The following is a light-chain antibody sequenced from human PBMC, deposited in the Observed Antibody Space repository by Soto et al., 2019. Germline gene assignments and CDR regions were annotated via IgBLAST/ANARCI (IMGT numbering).Light chain of an antibody. J-gene: IGLJ3*02. CDR1: SNDIGRYNF. CDR2: EVL. V-gene: IGLV2-14*03. Sequence: QSALTQPASVSGSPGQSITISCTGTSNDIGRYNFVSWYQQYPGKAPKLMIYEVLIRPSGVSSRFSGSKSGNTASLSISGLQAEDEANYYCSSHSVSATHLVFGGGTKLTVL. CDR3: SSHSVSATHLV.